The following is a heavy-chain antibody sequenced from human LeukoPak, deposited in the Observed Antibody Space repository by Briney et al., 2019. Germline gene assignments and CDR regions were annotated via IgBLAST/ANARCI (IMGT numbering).Heavy chain of an antibody. V-gene: IGHV3-30-3*01. CDR2: VSDDGSNK. D-gene: IGHD3-3*01. CDR1: GFTFSTYA. Sequence: GGSLRLSCAASGFTFSTYAIHWVRQAPGKGLEWVAVVSDDGSNKYYADSMKGRFTISRDNSKNTLDLQMNSLRSEDTAVYYCAKDRDKFWSGSQVWGQGTLVTVSS. J-gene: IGHJ4*02. CDR3: AKDRDKFWSGSQV.